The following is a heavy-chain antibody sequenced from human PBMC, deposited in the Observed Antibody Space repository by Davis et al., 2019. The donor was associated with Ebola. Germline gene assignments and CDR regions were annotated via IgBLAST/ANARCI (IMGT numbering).Heavy chain of an antibody. J-gene: IGHJ6*02. CDR3: VNPPVKGSGYYYVHYYYGMDV. CDR2: ISSNGGST. Sequence: GESLKISCAASGFTFSSYAMHWVRQAPGKGLEYVSAISSNGGSTYYADSVKGRFTISRDNSKNTLYLQMSSLRAEDTAVYYCVNPPVKGSGYYYVHYYYGMDVWGQGTTVTVSS. D-gene: IGHD3-22*01. CDR1: GFTFSSYA. V-gene: IGHV3-64D*08.